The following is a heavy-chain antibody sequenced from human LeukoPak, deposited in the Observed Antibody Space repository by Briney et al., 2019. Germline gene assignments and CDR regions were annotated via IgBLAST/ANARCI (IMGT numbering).Heavy chain of an antibody. CDR2: INHNGNVN. V-gene: IGHV3-7*01. Sequence: PGGSLRLSCAASGFTFSSYWMNWARQAPGKGLEWVASINHNGNVNYYVDSVKGRFTISRDNAKNSLYLQMNSLRAEDTAVYYCASLARDTATDYWGQGTLVTVSS. J-gene: IGHJ4*02. CDR1: GFTFSSYW. CDR3: ASLARDTATDY. D-gene: IGHD5-18*01.